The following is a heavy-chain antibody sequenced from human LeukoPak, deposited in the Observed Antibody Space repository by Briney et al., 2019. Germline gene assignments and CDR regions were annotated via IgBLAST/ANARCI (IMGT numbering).Heavy chain of an antibody. Sequence: GRSLRLSCTASGFTFSGYGMHWVRQAPGKGLEWVAVIWFDGSNKYYADSVKGRLTTSRDNSKSTLYLQMNSLRAEDTAVYYCAKAVAATGHYYFGMDVWGQGTTVTVSS. J-gene: IGHJ6*02. D-gene: IGHD6-19*01. CDR2: IWFDGSNK. CDR3: AKAVAATGHYYFGMDV. V-gene: IGHV3-33*06. CDR1: GFTFSGYG.